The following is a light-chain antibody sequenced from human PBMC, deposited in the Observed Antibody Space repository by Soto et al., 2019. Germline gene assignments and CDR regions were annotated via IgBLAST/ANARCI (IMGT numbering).Light chain of an antibody. CDR1: QSVSNNY. CDR2: GAS. CDR3: QQYGSSGT. Sequence: EIVLTQSPGTLSYSPGERATVSCRASQSVSNNYLAWYQQKPGQAPRLLICGASNRATGIPDRCSGSGSRTDFTLTISRQEPEDFAVYYCQQYGSSGTFGQGTKVDIK. J-gene: IGKJ1*01. V-gene: IGKV3-20*01.